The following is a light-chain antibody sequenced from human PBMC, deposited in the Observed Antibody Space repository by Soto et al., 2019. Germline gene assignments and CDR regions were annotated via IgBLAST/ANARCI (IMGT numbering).Light chain of an antibody. J-gene: IGLJ2*01. CDR3: QSYDSSLSGPL. CDR1: SSNIGAGYD. Sequence: QLVLTQPPSVSGAPGQRVTISCTGSSSNIGAGYDVHWYQQLPGTAPKLLIYGNSNRPSGVPDRFSGSKSGTSASLAITGLRAEDEADYYCQSYDSSLSGPLFGGGTKLTDL. V-gene: IGLV1-40*01. CDR2: GNS.